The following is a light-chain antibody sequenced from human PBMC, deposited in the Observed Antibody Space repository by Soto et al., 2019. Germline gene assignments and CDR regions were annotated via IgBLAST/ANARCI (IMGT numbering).Light chain of an antibody. J-gene: IGKJ4*01. CDR1: QSVSSNY. Sequence: ILLTQSPDTLSLSPGGRATLSCRATQSVSSNYLAWYQQKAGQAPRLLIYGASSRATGIPDRISGSGSGTDFTLTINRLEPEDSAVYYCQQYGSSAAFGGGTKVEI. CDR2: GAS. V-gene: IGKV3-20*01. CDR3: QQYGSSAA.